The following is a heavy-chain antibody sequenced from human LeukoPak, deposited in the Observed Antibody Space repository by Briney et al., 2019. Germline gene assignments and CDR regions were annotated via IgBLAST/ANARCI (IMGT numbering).Heavy chain of an antibody. V-gene: IGHV3-53*01. J-gene: IGHJ4*02. CDR2: IYSGGST. CDR1: GFTVSSNY. CDR3: ATPSTWYSSSWYTLDY. D-gene: IGHD6-13*01. Sequence: GGSLRLSCAASGFTVSSNYMSWVRQAPGKGLEWVSVIYSGGSTYYADSVKGRFTISRDNSKHTLYLQMNSLRAEDTAVYYCATPSTWYSSSWYTLDYWGQGTLVTVSS.